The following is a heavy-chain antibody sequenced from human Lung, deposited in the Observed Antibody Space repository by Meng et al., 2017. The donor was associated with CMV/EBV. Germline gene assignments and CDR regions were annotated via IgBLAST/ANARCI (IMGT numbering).Heavy chain of an antibody. CDR3: ARGGSVGYCRNSACWGYLDY. D-gene: IGHD2-2*03. J-gene: IGHJ4*02. CDR1: GGPISGYY. Sequence: SETLSLXXTVSGGPISGYYWSWVRQPPGSGLEWIAYIYYSGSTTYNPSLKSRVTVSLDLSKNPFSLKLNSVTAADTAVYYCARGGSVGYCRNSACWGYLDYWGQGAXVTVSS. V-gene: IGHV4-59*12. CDR2: IYYSGST.